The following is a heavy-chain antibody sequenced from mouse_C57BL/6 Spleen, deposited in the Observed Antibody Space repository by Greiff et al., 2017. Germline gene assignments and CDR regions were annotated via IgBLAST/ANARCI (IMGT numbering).Heavy chain of an antibody. J-gene: IGHJ2*01. Sequence: VQLQPSGAELVKPGASVKLSCTASGFNIQDYYMHWVKQRTEQSLEWIGRIDPEDGETKYAPKFKGKATIRANTSTNTAYLQLSSLTSEDTAVYYCARGVIATVVATDYFDYWGQGTTLTVSS. CDR1: GFNIQDYY. CDR2: IDPEDGET. CDR3: ARGVIATVVATDYFDY. D-gene: IGHD1-1*01. V-gene: IGHV14-2*01.